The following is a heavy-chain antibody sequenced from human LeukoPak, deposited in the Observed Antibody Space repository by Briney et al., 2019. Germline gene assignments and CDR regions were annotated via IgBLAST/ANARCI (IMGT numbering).Heavy chain of an antibody. Sequence: ASVKVSCKASGFTFTNYAMQWVRQAPGQRLEWMGWINAGNGHTRYSQRFQGRVTITRDTSATTAYMELSSLTSEDTAVYYCARSPGSGRRVDYWGQGTLVTVSS. CDR1: GFTFTNYA. CDR3: ARSPGSGRRVDY. J-gene: IGHJ4*02. V-gene: IGHV1-3*01. CDR2: INAGNGHT. D-gene: IGHD1-26*01.